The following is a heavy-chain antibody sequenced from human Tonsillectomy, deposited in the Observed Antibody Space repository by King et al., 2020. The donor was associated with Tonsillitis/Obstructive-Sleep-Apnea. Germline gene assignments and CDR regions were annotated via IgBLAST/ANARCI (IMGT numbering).Heavy chain of an antibody. J-gene: IGHJ5*02. Sequence: EVQLVESGAEVKKPGESLRISCKGSGYSFTSYWISWVRQMPGKGLEWMWRIDPSDSYTNSSPSFQGHVTISADKSISTAYLQWSSLKASDTAMYYCARHEAGIGAFDPWGQGTLVTVSS. CDR1: GYSFTSYW. V-gene: IGHV5-10-1*01. CDR3: ARHEAGIGAFDP. CDR2: IDPSDSYT. D-gene: IGHD6-13*01.